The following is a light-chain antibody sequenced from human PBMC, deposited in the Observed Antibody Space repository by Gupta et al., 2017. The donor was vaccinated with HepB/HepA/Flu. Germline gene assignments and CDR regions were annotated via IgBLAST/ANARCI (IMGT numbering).Light chain of an antibody. CDR2: AVT. J-gene: IGLJ3*02. CDR1: RSDIGSYSL. V-gene: IGLV2-23*02. CDR3: CSFAGSGTVV. Sequence: QSVLTQPASVSGSPGQSITISCTLTRSDIGSYSLVSWFQQHPGQAPKLIIYAVTKRPSGISHRFSASKSGSTASLTISALQTEDAAHYFCCSFAGSGTVVFGGGTQLTVL.